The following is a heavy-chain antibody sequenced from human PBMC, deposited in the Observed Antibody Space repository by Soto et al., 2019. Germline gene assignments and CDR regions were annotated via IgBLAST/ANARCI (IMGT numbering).Heavy chain of an antibody. V-gene: IGHV4-34*01. CDR1: GGSFSGYY. CDR3: ARGRGDGYNQHWYFDL. J-gene: IGHJ2*01. Sequence: QVHLQQWGAGLLKPSETLSLTCAVYGGSFSGYYWSWIRQPPGKGLDWIGEINHSGSTNYNPSLKSRVSISVGTSNNQFSLKLSSVTAADTAVYYCARGRGDGYNQHWYFDLWGSGTLVTVSS. D-gene: IGHD3-10*01. CDR2: INHSGST.